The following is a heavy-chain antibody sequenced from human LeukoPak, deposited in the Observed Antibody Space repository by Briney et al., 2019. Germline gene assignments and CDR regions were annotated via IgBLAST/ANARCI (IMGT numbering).Heavy chain of an antibody. V-gene: IGHV4-4*07. Sequence: PSETLSLTCTVSGGSISSYYWSWIRQPAGKGLEWIGRIYTSGSTNYNPSLKSRVTMSVDTSKNQFSLKLSSVTAADTAVYYCARGYYDILTGYSYNWFDPWGRGTLVTVSS. CDR2: IYTSGST. J-gene: IGHJ5*02. CDR1: GGSISSYY. D-gene: IGHD3-9*01. CDR3: ARGYYDILTGYSYNWFDP.